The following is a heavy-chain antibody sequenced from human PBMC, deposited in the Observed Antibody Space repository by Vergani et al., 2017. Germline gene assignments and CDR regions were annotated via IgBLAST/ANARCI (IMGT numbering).Heavy chain of an antibody. J-gene: IGHJ4*02. D-gene: IGHD2-15*01. V-gene: IGHV4-38-2*01. CDR2: FFHGGST. CDR3: ASKRGACRAAYCHSYDF. CDR1: GFSISSGYY. Sequence: QVQLQESGPGLVKPSETLSLTCAVSGFSISSGYYWGWIRQPPGKGLEWIGNFFHGGSTYYNPSLKSRISISFETPKNQFSLRLTSVTAADTAVYYCASKRGACRAAYCHSYDFWGPGTLVGVSS.